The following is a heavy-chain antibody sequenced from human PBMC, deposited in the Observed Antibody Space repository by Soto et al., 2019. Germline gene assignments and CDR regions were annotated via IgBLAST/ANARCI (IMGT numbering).Heavy chain of an antibody. J-gene: IGHJ5*02. CDR3: ATANWSHHYFDP. D-gene: IGHD1-1*01. CDR2: INHSGSP. Sequence: SETLSLTCAVYGGSFSGYYWSWLRQPPGKGPEWIGEINHSGSPNYNPSLKSRVTISVDTSKNQFSLKMTSVTAADTAVYYCATANWSHHYFDPWGQGTLVTVSS. CDR1: GGSFSGYY. V-gene: IGHV4-34*01.